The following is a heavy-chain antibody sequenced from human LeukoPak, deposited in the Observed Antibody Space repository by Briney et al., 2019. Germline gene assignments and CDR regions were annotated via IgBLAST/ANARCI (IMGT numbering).Heavy chain of an antibody. CDR2: MNPNGTYT. Sequence: GASVKVSCKASGYTFTSYDIHWVQQATGQGLEWMGWMNPNGTYTGYAQRFQGRVTFIRDTSISTAYMELSSLRSEDTAVYYCARDLGLGIPFDYWGQGTLVTVSS. CDR1: GYTFTSYD. D-gene: IGHD7-27*01. CDR3: ARDLGLGIPFDY. J-gene: IGHJ4*02. V-gene: IGHV1-8*03.